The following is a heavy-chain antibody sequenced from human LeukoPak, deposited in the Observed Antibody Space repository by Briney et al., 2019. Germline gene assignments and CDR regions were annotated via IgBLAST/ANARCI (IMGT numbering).Heavy chain of an antibody. V-gene: IGHV4-34*01. CDR1: GGSFSGYY. Sequence: SETLSLTCAVYGGSFSGYYWSWIRQPPGKGLEWIGEINHSGSTNYNPSLKSRVTISVDTSKNQFSLKLSSVTAADTAVYYCARGKRIAVAGAYYYGMDVWGQGTTDTVSS. CDR3: ARGKRIAVAGAYYYGMDV. J-gene: IGHJ6*02. CDR2: INHSGST. D-gene: IGHD6-19*01.